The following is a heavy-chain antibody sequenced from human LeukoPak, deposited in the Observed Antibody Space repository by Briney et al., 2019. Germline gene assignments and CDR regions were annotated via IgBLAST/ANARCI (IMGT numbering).Heavy chain of an antibody. Sequence: PGGSLRLSCAASGFTFSSYAMSWVRQAPGKGLEWVSAISGSGGSTYYADSVKGRFTISRDNTKNTLYLQMNSLRADDTAVYYCAGHPNLFEYWGQGTLVTVSS. J-gene: IGHJ4*02. V-gene: IGHV3-23*01. CDR3: AGHPNLFEY. CDR1: GFTFSSYA. CDR2: ISGSGGST.